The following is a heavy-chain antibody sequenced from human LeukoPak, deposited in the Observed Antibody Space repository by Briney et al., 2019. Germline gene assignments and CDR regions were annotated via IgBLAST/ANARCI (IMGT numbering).Heavy chain of an antibody. CDR3: ARHSMMASYNWFDP. CDR2: VYYSGST. J-gene: IGHJ5*02. D-gene: IGHD3-22*01. Sequence: PSETLSLTCTVSGGSIRNYYWSWIRQSPGKGLEWIGYVYYSGSTDYNPSLKSRVAISVDPSKNHFSLSLSSVTAADTAVYYCARHSMMASYNWFDPWGQGTQVTVSS. CDR1: GGSIRNYY. V-gene: IGHV4-59*08.